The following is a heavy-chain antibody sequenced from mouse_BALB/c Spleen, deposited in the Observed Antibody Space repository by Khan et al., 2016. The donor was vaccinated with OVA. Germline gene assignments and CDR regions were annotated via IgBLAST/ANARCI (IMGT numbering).Heavy chain of an antibody. Sequence: QVRLQQSGPELVRPGASVKMSCKASGYTFTSFWIHWVKQRPGQGLEWIGMIDPSKSETRLNQKFKDKATLNVDKSSNTAYMQFSRLTSEDSAIYYCARGGYGSPFAYWGQGTLVTVSA. V-gene: IGHV1S127*01. D-gene: IGHD1-1*01. CDR1: GYTFTSFW. J-gene: IGHJ3*01. CDR2: IDPSKSET. CDR3: ARGGYGSPFAY.